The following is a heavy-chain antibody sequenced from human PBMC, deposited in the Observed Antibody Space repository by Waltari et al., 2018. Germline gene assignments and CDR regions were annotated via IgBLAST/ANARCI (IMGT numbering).Heavy chain of an antibody. CDR2: INDSGST. D-gene: IGHD3-16*01. Sequence: QVQLQQWGAGLLKPSAALPLPCAVSGGSFSGIYWSWIRQPPGTGLEWIGEINDSGSTNYNPSLKSRVTISVDTSKNQFSLKLSSVTAADTAVYYWARVGGGYWGQGTMVTVSS. CDR1: GGSFSGIY. V-gene: IGHV4-34*01. J-gene: IGHJ3*01. CDR3: ARVGGGY.